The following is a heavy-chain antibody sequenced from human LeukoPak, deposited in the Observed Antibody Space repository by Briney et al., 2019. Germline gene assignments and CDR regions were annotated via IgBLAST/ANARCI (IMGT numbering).Heavy chain of an antibody. J-gene: IGHJ6*03. V-gene: IGHV1-69*05. Sequence: SLKVSCKASGGTFSSYAISWVRQAPGQGLEWMGGIIPIFGTANYAQKFQGRVTITTDESTSTAYMELSSLRSEDTAVYYCARGATSRYGDYYYYMDVWGKGTTVTVYS. CDR3: ARGATSRYGDYYYYMDV. CDR2: IIPIFGTA. D-gene: IGHD4-17*01. CDR1: GGTFSSYA.